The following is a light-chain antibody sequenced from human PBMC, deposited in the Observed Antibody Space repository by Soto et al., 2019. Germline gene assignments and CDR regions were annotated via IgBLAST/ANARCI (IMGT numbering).Light chain of an antibody. Sequence: NSSDVGSYNLVSWYQQHPGKAPKLMIYEGSKRPSGVSNRFSGSKSGNTASLTISGLQAEDEADYNCCSYAVSSTYVFGTGT. CDR3: CSYAVSSTYV. CDR1: SSDVGSYNL. J-gene: IGLJ1*01. CDR2: EGS. V-gene: IGLV2-23*01.